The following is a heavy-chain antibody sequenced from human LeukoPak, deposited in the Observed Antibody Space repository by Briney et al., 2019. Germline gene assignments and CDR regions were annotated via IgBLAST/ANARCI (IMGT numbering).Heavy chain of an antibody. CDR3: ARVRLYYDILTGYSKYYYGMDV. CDR2: INPNSGGT. J-gene: IGHJ6*02. D-gene: IGHD3-9*01. V-gene: IGHV1-2*02. CDR1: GYTFTGYY. Sequence: ASVKVPCKASGYTFTGYYMHWVRQAPGQGLEWMGWINPNSGGTNYAQKFQGRVTMTRDTSISTAYMELSRLRSDDTAVYYCARVRLYYDILTGYSKYYYGMDVWGQGTTVTVSS.